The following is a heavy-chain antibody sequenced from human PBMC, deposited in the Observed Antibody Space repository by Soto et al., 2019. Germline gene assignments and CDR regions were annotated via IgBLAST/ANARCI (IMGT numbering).Heavy chain of an antibody. CDR2: IYYRWST. Sequence: PSETRSLPCTLWFGSNKSSSYYWGWIRQPAGKGGDWIGSIYYRWSTYYIPSLKSRVTIPVHTSKNQFSLKLRSVTAAEPAVYYFERTRISHVRLGYLGQGNLGHGSS. CDR3: ERTRISHVRLGY. CDR1: FGSNKSSSYY. J-gene: IGHJ4*02. V-gene: IGHV4-39*01.